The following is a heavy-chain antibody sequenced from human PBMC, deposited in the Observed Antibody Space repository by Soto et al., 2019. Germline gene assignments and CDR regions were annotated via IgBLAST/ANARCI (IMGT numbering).Heavy chain of an antibody. CDR1: GFTFSRYE. CDR2: IRRSGRYI. J-gene: IGHJ5*02. D-gene: IGHD2-2*01. V-gene: IGHV3-48*03. CDR3: AREGYCSSTSCSYTNWFDP. Sequence: LRRSCAASGFTFSRYEMNWVRQAPGKGLEWGSYIRRSGRYIYYADSVKGRFTISRDNAKNSLYLQMNSLRAEDTAVYYCAREGYCSSTSCSYTNWFDPWGQGTLVTVSS.